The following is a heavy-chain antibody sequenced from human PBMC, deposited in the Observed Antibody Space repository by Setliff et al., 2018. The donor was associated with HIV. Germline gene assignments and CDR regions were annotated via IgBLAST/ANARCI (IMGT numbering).Heavy chain of an antibody. CDR2: ISHSGRT. V-gene: IGHV4-34*01. D-gene: IGHD2-15*01. CDR1: GRSLTDYD. J-gene: IGHJ5*01. Sequence: SETLSLTCAVYGRSLTDYDWTWIRQTPAKGLEWIGEISHSGRTNYNPSLKTRLIISRDTSKNQFSLRLSSATVADTAIYYCARGFEGYCSGASCHWFDSWGQGTQVTVSS. CDR3: ARGFEGYCSGASCHWFDS.